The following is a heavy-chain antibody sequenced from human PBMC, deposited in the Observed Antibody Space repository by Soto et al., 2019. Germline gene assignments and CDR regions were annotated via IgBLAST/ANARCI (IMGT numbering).Heavy chain of an antibody. CDR3: ARANRPITMTYLNWFDP. CDR1: GGSISSYY. CDR2: IYHSGST. Sequence: SETLSLTCTVSGGSISSYYCCWIRQPPGKGLEWIGEIYHSGSTNYNPSLKSRVTISVDKSKNQFSLKLSSVTAADTAVYYCARANRPITMTYLNWFDPWGQGTLVTVSS. D-gene: IGHD3-22*01. V-gene: IGHV4-59*12. J-gene: IGHJ5*02.